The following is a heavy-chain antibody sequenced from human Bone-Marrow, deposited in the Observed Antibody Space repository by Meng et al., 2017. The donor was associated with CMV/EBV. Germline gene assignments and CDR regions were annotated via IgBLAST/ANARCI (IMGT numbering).Heavy chain of an antibody. CDR3: AIGDGGSYWSY. CDR1: GLTFSNYA. Sequence: LSCADSGLTFSNYAMSWVRQAPGKGLEWVSAIRGSPGSTFYADSVKGRFTISRDNAKNTLYLQMDSLRAEDTAVYYCAIGDGGSYWSYWGQGTLVTVSS. D-gene: IGHD1-26*01. CDR2: IRGSPGST. J-gene: IGHJ4*02. V-gene: IGHV3-23*01.